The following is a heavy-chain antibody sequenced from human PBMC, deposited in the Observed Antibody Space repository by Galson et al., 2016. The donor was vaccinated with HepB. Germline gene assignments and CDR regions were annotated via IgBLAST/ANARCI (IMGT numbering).Heavy chain of an antibody. CDR2: IHPDGRT. V-gene: IGHV4-4*02. Sequence: ETLFLTCAASGGSISNTYWCNWVRQPPGKGLEWIAEIHPDGRTNYNPSHKSRVTLSVDKSNNQFSLKLTPATAADTAVYYCATAPVGCSWNSCYLHYGGQGTLVTVSS. CDR3: ATAPVGCSWNSCYLHY. CDR1: GGSISNTYW. J-gene: IGHJ4*02. D-gene: IGHD1/OR15-1a*01.